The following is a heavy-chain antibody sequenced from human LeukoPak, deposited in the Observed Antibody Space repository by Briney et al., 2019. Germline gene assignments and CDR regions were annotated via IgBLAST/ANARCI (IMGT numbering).Heavy chain of an antibody. J-gene: IGHJ4*02. D-gene: IGHD1-7*01. Sequence: GGCLRLSCAASGFTLSSFAMNWVRQAPGKGLEWVSAISGSGGTTFYADSVKGRLTISRDNSKNTLYLQMNSLRAEDTAVYYCVKRTVNYPFDFWGQGTLVTVSS. V-gene: IGHV3-23*01. CDR2: ISGSGGTT. CDR3: VKRTVNYPFDF. CDR1: GFTLSSFA.